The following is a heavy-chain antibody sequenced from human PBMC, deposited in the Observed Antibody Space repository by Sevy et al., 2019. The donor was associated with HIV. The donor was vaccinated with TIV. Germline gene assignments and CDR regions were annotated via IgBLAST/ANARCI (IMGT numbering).Heavy chain of an antibody. V-gene: IGHV3-48*01. Sequence: GGSLRLSCAASGFTFSSYSMNWVRQAPGKGLEWVSYISSSSSTIYYADSVKGRFTISRDNAKNSLYLQMNSLRAEDTAVYYCARDRVGATGAGYHYYGMDVWGQGTTVTVSS. CDR3: ARDRVGATGAGYHYYGMDV. J-gene: IGHJ6*02. CDR1: GFTFSSYS. D-gene: IGHD1-26*01. CDR2: ISSSSSTI.